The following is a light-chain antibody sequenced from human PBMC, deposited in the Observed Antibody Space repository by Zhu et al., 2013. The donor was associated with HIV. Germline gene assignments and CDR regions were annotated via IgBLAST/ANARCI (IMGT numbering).Light chain of an antibody. V-gene: IGLV1-47*01. CDR2: RNN. CDR3: AAWDDSLSGWV. J-gene: IGLJ3*02. Sequence: QSVVTQSPSASARPGQTVSISCSGSTSNIGSNFVSWYQQFPGTAPKLLIYRNNQRPSGVPDRFSGSKSGTSASLAISGLRSDDEADYICAAWDDSLSGWVFGGGTKLTVL. CDR1: TSNIGSNF.